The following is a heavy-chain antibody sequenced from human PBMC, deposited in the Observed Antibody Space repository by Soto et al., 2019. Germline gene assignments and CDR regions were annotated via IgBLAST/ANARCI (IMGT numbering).Heavy chain of an antibody. CDR3: AKLPPSFEYCTNGVCYTDGDY. V-gene: IGHV3-23*01. CDR1: GFTFSSYA. CDR2: ISGSGGST. J-gene: IGHJ4*02. D-gene: IGHD2-8*01. Sequence: EVQLLESGGGLVQPGGSLRLSCAASGFTFSSYAMSWVRQAPGKGLEWVSAISGSGGSTYYAYSVKGRFTISRDNSKNTLYLQMNSLRAEDTAVYYCAKLPPSFEYCTNGVCYTDGDYWGQGTLVTVSS.